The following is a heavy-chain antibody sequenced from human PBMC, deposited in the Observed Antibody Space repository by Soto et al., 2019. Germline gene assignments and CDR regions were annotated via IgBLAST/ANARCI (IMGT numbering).Heavy chain of an antibody. V-gene: IGHV3-21*01. CDR1: GFAFGNYG. CDR3: ARDLYYDSSGYGY. D-gene: IGHD3-22*01. Sequence: PGGSLRLSCAASGFAFGNYGIHWVRQAPGKGLEWVSSISSSSSYIYYADSVKGRFTISRDNAKNSLYLQMNSPRAEDTAVYYCARDLYYDSSGYGYWGQGTLVTVSS. J-gene: IGHJ4*02. CDR2: ISSSSSYI.